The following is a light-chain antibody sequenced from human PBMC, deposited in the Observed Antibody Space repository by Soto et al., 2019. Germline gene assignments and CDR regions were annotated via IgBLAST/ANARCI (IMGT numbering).Light chain of an antibody. CDR1: QSVSSY. CDR2: DAS. V-gene: IGKV3-11*01. Sequence: EILLTQAPATLSLSPGERATLSCRASQSVSSYLAWYQQKPGQAPRLLIYDASNRATGIPARFSGSGSGTDFTLTISSLEPEDFAVYYCQQRSNWPITFGQGTHWRL. CDR3: QQRSNWPIT. J-gene: IGKJ5*01.